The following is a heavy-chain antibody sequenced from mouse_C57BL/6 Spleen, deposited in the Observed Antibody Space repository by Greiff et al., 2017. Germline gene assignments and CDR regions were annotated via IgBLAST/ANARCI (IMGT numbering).Heavy chain of an antibody. CDR1: GYTFTSYW. J-gene: IGHJ2*01. D-gene: IGHD4-1*02. CDR2: IDPSDSET. V-gene: IGHV1-52*01. CDR3: ARVSTGTYFDY. Sequence: QVHVKQPGAELVRPGFSVKLSCKASGYTFTSYWMHWVKQRPIQGLEWIGNIDPSDSETHYNQKFKDKATLTVDKSSSTAYMQLSSLTSEDSAVYYCARVSTGTYFDYWGQGTTLTVSS.